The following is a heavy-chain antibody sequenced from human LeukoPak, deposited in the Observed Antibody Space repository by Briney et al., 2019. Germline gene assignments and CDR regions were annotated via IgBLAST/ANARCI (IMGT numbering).Heavy chain of an antibody. CDR2: IKSKTDGGTT. D-gene: IGHD5-24*01. V-gene: IGHV3-15*01. J-gene: IGHJ4*02. CDR3: TTGEMATTPFDY. CDR1: GFTFSNAW. Sequence: GGSLRLFCAASGFTFSNAWMSWVRQTPGKGLEWVGRIKSKTDGGTTDYAAPVKGRFTISRDDSKNTLYLQMNSLKTEDTAVYYCTTGEMATTPFDYWGQGTLVTVSS.